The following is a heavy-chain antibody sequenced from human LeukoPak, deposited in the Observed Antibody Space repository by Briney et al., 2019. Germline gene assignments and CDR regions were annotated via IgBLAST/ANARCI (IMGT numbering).Heavy chain of an antibody. CDR3: ASMVTKRNTAMVLNYFDY. CDR1: GGTFSSYA. D-gene: IGHD5-18*01. Sequence: SVKVSCKASGGTFSSYAISWVRQAPGQGLEWMGRIIPILGIANYAQKFQGRVTITADKSTSTAYMELSSLRSEDTAVYYCASMVTKRNTAMVLNYFDYWGQGTLVTVSS. J-gene: IGHJ4*02. CDR2: IIPILGIA. V-gene: IGHV1-69*04.